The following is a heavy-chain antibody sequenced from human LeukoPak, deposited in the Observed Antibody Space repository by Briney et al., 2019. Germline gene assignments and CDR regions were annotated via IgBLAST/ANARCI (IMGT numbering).Heavy chain of an antibody. CDR2: IYSGGST. D-gene: IGHD6-13*01. CDR3: ARESVIAAALSY. Sequence: GGSLRLSCAASGFTVSSNYMSWVRQAPGKGLEWVSVIYSGGSTYYADSVKGRFTISRDNSKNTLYLQVNSLRAEDTAVYYCARESVIAAALSYWGQGTLVTVSS. J-gene: IGHJ4*02. CDR1: GFTVSSNY. V-gene: IGHV3-66*01.